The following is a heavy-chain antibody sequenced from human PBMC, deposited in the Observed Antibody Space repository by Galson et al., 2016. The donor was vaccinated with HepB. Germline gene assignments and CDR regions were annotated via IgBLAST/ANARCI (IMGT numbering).Heavy chain of an antibody. V-gene: IGHV1-69*06. D-gene: IGHD2-8*01. CDR1: GGTFSSYA. J-gene: IGHJ3*02. CDR3: ARGNQLLSMVYAPGDAFGI. CDR2: IIPIFGTP. Sequence: SVKVSCKASGGTFSSYAFTWVRQAPGQGPEWMGGIIPIFGTPNYAQKFQGRVTITADKSTSTAYMELSSLRSEDTAVYYCARGNQLLSMVYAPGDAFGIWGQGTMVTVSS.